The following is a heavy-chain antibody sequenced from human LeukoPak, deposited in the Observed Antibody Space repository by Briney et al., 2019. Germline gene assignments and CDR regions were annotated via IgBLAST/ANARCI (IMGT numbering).Heavy chain of an antibody. D-gene: IGHD3-16*02. CDR1: GGSFSGYY. Sequence: SETLSLTCAVYGGSFSGYYWSWIRQPPGKGLEWLGEINHSGSTNYNPSLKSRVTISVDTSKNQFSLKLSSVTAADTAVYYCARENYDYVWGSYQEGYYFDYWGQGTLVTVSS. CDR3: ARENYDYVWGSYQEGYYFDY. J-gene: IGHJ4*02. CDR2: INHSGST. V-gene: IGHV4-34*01.